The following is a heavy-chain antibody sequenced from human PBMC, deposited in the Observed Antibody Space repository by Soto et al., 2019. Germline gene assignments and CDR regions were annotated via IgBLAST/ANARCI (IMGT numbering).Heavy chain of an antibody. CDR2: MDDSGTT. D-gene: IGHD3-3*01. Sequence: QAQLQESGPGLVRPSQTLSLSCSVSGASVTSGDYYWNWIRQTPGTGLEWLGYMDDSGTTSYNPSLKSRVTISRDTSKNQFSLKLTSVSAADTAVYFCARGGLYDLWSGLFDWGQGIRVTVSS. V-gene: IGHV4-30-4*01. CDR1: GASVTSGDYY. J-gene: IGHJ4*02. CDR3: ARGGLYDLWSGLFD.